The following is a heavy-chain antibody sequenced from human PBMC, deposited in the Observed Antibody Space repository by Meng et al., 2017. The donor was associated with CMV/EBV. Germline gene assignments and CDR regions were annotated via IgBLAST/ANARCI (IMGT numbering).Heavy chain of an antibody. CDR1: GYTFTSHY. V-gene: IGHV1-46*01. D-gene: IGHD2-2*01. J-gene: IGHJ6*02. CDR3: ARDRRYCSSTSCYLPPYYYYGMDV. Sequence: ASVKVSCKASGYTFTSHYMHWVRQAPGQGLEWMGIINPSGGSTSYAQKFQGRVTMTRDTSTSTVYKELISLRSEDTAVYYCARDRRYCSSTSCYLPPYYYYGMDVWGQGTTVTVSS. CDR2: INPSGGST.